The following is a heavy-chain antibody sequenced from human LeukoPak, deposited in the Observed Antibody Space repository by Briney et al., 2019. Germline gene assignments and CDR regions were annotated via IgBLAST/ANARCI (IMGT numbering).Heavy chain of an antibody. CDR2: ISGSGGST. V-gene: IGHV3-23*01. Sequence: GGSLRLSCATSGFTFSSYAISWVRQAPGKGLEWVSAISGSGGSTYYADSVKGRFTISRDNSKNTLYLQMNSLRAEDTAVYYCAKAPQYYYGSGSYSPLYVGYWGQGTLVTVSS. J-gene: IGHJ4*02. CDR1: GFTFSSYA. CDR3: AKAPQYYYGSGSYSPLYVGY. D-gene: IGHD3-10*01.